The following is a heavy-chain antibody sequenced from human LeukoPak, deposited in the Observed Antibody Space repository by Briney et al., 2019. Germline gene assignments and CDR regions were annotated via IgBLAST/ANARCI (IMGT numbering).Heavy chain of an antibody. CDR1: GFTFSSYS. D-gene: IGHD3-10*01. J-gene: IGHJ3*02. V-gene: IGHV3-21*01. Sequence: GGSLRLSCAASGFTFSSYSMNWVRQAPGKGLEWVSSISSSSYIYYADSVKGRFTISRDNAKNSLYLQMNSLRAEDTAVYYCARDYEKETRMVRGVIIKGAAAFDIWGQGTMVTVSS. CDR2: ISSSSYI. CDR3: ARDYEKETRMVRGVIIKGAAAFDI.